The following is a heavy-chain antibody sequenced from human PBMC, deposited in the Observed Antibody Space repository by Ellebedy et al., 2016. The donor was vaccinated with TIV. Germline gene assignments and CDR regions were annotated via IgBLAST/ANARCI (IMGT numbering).Heavy chain of an antibody. J-gene: IGHJ2*01. CDR1: GFNFDDYA. CDR2: ISWNSGSV. CDR3: VKDKSVSGFSFWFFDL. V-gene: IGHV3-9*01. Sequence: LSLXCAASGFNFDDYAMHWVRQAPGKDLEWVSGISWNSGSVNYADSVKGRFTISRDNVNDSLHLQMNSLRPEDTAFYYCVKDKSVSGFSFWFFDLWGRGTLVTASS. D-gene: IGHD3-22*01.